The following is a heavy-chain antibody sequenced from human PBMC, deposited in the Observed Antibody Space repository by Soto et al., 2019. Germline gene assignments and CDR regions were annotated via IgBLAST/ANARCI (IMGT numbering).Heavy chain of an antibody. D-gene: IGHD2-2*01. CDR1: GGTFSSYA. V-gene: IGHV1-69*06. CDR2: IIPIFGTA. CDR3: ARRAKEDIVVVPAAILYYYGMDV. J-gene: IGHJ6*02. Sequence: SVKVSCKASGGTFSSYAISWVRQPPGQGLGWMGGIIPIFGTANYAQKFQGRVTITADKSTSTAYMELSSLRSEDTAVYYCARRAKEDIVVVPAAILYYYGMDVWGQGTTVTVSS.